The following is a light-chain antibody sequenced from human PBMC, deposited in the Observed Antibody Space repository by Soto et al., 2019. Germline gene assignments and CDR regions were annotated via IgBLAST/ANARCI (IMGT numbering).Light chain of an antibody. CDR3: SSYASSRDVF. CDR1: SSDVGGYDY. V-gene: IGLV2-14*01. Sequence: QSALTQPASVSGSPGQSITISCTGTSSDVGGYDYVSWYQQHPGKAPKLMIYEVSSRPSGVSNRFSGSKSGNTASLTISGLRAEDEADYYCSSYASSRDVFFGGGTKVTVL. CDR2: EVS. J-gene: IGLJ2*01.